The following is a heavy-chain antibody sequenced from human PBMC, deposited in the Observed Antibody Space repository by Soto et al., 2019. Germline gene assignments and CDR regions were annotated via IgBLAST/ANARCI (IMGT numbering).Heavy chain of an antibody. CDR3: AKTLYLPDFWSLSGPDY. V-gene: IGHV3-30*18. CDR2: ISYDGSNK. D-gene: IGHD3-3*01. Sequence: QVQLVESGGGVVQPGRSLRLSCAASGFTFSSYGMHWVRQAPCKGLEWVAVISYDGSNKYYADSVKCRFTISRDNSKNTLYLQMNSLRDEDTAVYYCAKTLYLPDFWSLSGPDYWGQGTLVTVSS. CDR1: GFTFSSYG. J-gene: IGHJ4*02.